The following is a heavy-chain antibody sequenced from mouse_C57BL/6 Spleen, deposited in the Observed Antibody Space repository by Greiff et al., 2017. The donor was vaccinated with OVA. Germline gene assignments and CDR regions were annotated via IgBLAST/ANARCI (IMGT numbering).Heavy chain of an antibody. J-gene: IGHJ2*01. Sequence: DVHLVESGEGLVKPGGSLKLSCAASGFTFSSYAMSWVRQTPEKRLEWVAYISSGGDYIYYADTVKGRFTISRDNARNTLYLKMSSLKSEDTAMYYCTRDGYYDLYYFDYWGQGTTLTVSS. CDR3: TRDGYYDLYYFDY. CDR2: ISSGGDYI. CDR1: GFTFSSYA. D-gene: IGHD2-4*01. V-gene: IGHV5-9-1*02.